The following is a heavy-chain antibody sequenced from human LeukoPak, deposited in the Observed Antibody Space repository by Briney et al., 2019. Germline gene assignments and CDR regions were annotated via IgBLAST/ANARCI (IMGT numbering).Heavy chain of an antibody. V-gene: IGHV4-34*01. Sequence: SETLSLTCAVYGGSFSGYYWSWIRQPPGKGLEWIGEINDSGSTNYNPSLKSRVTISVDTSKNQFSLKLSSVTAADTAVYYCARARKTYYYDSSGYKFDYWGQGTLVTVSS. J-gene: IGHJ4*02. CDR1: GGSFSGYY. CDR3: ARARKTYYYDSSGYKFDY. D-gene: IGHD3-22*01. CDR2: INDSGST.